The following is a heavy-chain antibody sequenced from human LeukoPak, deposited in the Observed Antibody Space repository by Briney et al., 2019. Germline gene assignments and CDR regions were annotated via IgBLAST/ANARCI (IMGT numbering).Heavy chain of an antibody. V-gene: IGHV4-39*01. CDR1: GTSINNGGYY. J-gene: IGHJ5*01. D-gene: IGHD3-16*01. CDR2: VYSTGST. CDR3: AALGERRGTYNWFDS. Sequence: SETLSLTCIVSGTSINNGGYYWAWIPPPPGKELEWNGSVYSTGSTYLNPSLKSRVAMSVDPSKTQFSLKLTSVSAADTAVYYCAALGERRGTYNWFDSWGEGTLVTVSS.